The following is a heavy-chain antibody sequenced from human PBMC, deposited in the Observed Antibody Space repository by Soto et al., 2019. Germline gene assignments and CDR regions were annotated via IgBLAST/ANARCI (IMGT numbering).Heavy chain of an antibody. CDR1: GGSFSGYY. Sequence: TETLSLTCAVYGGSFSGYYWSWIRQPPGKGLEWIGEINHSGSTNYNPSLKSRVTISVDTSKNQFSLKLSSVTAADTAVYYCARGQGLRTYYDFWSGYYLDYWGQGTLVTVSS. V-gene: IGHV4-34*01. CDR3: ARGQGLRTYYDFWSGYYLDY. CDR2: INHSGST. J-gene: IGHJ4*02. D-gene: IGHD3-3*01.